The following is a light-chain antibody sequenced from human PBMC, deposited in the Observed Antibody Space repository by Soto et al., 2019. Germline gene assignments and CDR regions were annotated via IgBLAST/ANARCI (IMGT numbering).Light chain of an antibody. CDR1: SSDFGGYNY. V-gene: IGLV2-14*01. CDR2: EVS. Sequence: QSVLTQPASVSGSPGQSITISCTGTSSDFGGYNYVSWYQQHPGKAPKLMIYEVSNRPSGVSNRFSGSKSGNTASLTISGLQAEDEADYYCSSYTSSSTLLFGGGTKVTVL. CDR3: SSYTSSSTLL. J-gene: IGLJ2*01.